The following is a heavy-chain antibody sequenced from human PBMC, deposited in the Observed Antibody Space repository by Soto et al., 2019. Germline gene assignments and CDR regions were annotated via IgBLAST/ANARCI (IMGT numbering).Heavy chain of an antibody. Sequence: VQLVESGGGLVKPGGSLRLSCAASGFTCNNAWMSWVRQAPGKGLEWVGRVKSKTEGGTVDYAAPVKGRFSISRDDSTITLYVQMNSLKPETSAVYYCAAMSGQSSAWFDHWGQGTLVSVSS. V-gene: IGHV3-15*01. CDR2: VKSKTEGGTV. CDR1: GFTCNNAW. D-gene: IGHD3-22*01. J-gene: IGHJ5*02. CDR3: AAMSGQSSAWFDH.